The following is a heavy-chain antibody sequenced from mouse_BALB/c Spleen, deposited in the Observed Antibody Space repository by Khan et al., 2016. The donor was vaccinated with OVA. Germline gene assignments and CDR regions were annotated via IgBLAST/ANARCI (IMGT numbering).Heavy chain of an antibody. V-gene: IGHV1S137*01. Sequence: VQLQQSGPELVRPGVSVKISCKGSGYTFTDYAMHWVKQSHAKSLEWIGLISTYYGNTNYNQKFKGKVTMTVDKSSSTAYMELAGLTSEDSAIYYCARTYYNSFAYWGQGTLVTVSA. CDR1: GYTFTDYA. CDR3: ARTYYNSFAY. D-gene: IGHD1-3*01. J-gene: IGHJ3*01. CDR2: ISTYYGNT.